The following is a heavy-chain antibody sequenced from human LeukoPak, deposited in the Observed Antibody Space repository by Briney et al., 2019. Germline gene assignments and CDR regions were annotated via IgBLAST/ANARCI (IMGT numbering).Heavy chain of an antibody. CDR2: VNPKSGGT. CDR3: ARDGNANHFDD. J-gene: IGHJ4*02. V-gene: IGHV1-2*02. CDR1: GNTFTGYY. D-gene: IGHD1-1*01. Sequence: ASVKVSWKASGNTFTGYYMHWVRKAPGQGLERMGWVNPKSGGTNYAQKCQGRVTMTRDTSISTAYMELSRLRSDDTAVYYCARDGNANHFDDWGQGTLVTVSS.